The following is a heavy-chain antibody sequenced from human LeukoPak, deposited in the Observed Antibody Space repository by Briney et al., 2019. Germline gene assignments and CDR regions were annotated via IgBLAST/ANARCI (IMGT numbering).Heavy chain of an antibody. CDR1: GGSISSYY. Sequence: SETLSLTCTVSGGSISSYYWSWIRQPPGKGLEWIGYIYTSGSTNYNPSLKSRVTISVDTSKNQFSLKLSSVTAADTAVYYCARQAGGIEGQLAYFDYWGQGTLVTVSS. D-gene: IGHD6-6*01. J-gene: IGHJ4*02. V-gene: IGHV4-4*09. CDR3: ARQAGGIEGQLAYFDY. CDR2: IYTSGST.